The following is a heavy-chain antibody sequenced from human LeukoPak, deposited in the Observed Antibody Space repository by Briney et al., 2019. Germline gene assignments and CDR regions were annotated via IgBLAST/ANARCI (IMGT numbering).Heavy chain of an antibody. D-gene: IGHD3-22*01. J-gene: IGHJ3*02. V-gene: IGHV1-2*02. CDR1: GYTFTAYY. Sequence: GASVKVSCKASGYTFTAYYMHWVRQAPGQGLEWMGWINPNSGGTSYAQKFQGRVTMTRDTSISTAYMELSRLRSDDTAMYYCAREYDTSGLEAFDIWGQGTMVTVSS. CDR3: AREYDTSGLEAFDI. CDR2: INPNSGGT.